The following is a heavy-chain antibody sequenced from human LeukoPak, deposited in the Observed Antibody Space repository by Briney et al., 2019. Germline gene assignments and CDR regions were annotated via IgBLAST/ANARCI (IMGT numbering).Heavy chain of an antibody. Sequence: SETLSLTCSVSGGSNRISSYCWGWIRQPPGKGLEWIGTICYSGSTFYNPSLKSRVTLSVDTSKNQFSLKLSSVTAADTAVYYCARTENYIPEDSFLPWGQGTLVTVSS. J-gene: IGHJ5*02. CDR3: ARTENYIPEDSFLP. D-gene: IGHD5-18*01. CDR2: ICYSGST. V-gene: IGHV4-39*01. CDR1: GGSNRISSYC.